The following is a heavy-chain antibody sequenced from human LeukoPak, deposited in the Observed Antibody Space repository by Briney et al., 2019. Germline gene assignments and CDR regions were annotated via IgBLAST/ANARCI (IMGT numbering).Heavy chain of an antibody. Sequence: ASVKVSCKASGYIFTGYGFTWVRQAPGQGLEWMGWISAYSDNANYAQNLQGRVTMTTDTSTSTAYMELRSLRSDDTAGYYCARTTAWARTKFDYWGQGTLVTVSS. J-gene: IGHJ4*02. D-gene: IGHD1-14*01. V-gene: IGHV1-18*01. CDR1: GYIFTGYG. CDR3: ARTTAWARTKFDY. CDR2: ISAYSDNA.